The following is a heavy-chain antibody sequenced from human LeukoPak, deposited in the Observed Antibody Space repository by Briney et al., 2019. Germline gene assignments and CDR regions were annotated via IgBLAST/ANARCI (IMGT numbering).Heavy chain of an antibody. D-gene: IGHD5-12*01. V-gene: IGHV3-21*01. Sequence: GGSLRLSCAASGFTFSSYSMNWVRQAPGKRLEWVSSISSSSSYIYYADSVKGRFTISRDNAKNSLYLQMNSLRAEDTAVYYCARAEYSGYDYRDYYYYYYYMDVWGKGTTVTVSS. CDR3: ARAEYSGYDYRDYYYYYYYMDV. CDR1: GFTFSSYS. CDR2: ISSSSSYI. J-gene: IGHJ6*03.